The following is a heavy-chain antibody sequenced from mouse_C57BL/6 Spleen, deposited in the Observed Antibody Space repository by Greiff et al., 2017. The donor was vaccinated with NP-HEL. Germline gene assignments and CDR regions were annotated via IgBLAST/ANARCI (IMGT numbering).Heavy chain of an antibody. CDR3: ARIYYGNAYAMDY. CDR1: GFTFSDYY. J-gene: IGHJ4*01. V-gene: IGHV5-16*01. D-gene: IGHD2-1*01. CDR2: INYDGSST. Sequence: EVKLVESEGGLVQPGSSMKLSCTASGFTFSDYYMAWVRQVPEKGLEWVANINYDGSSTYYLDSLKSRFIISRDNAKNILYLQMSSLKSEDTATYYCARIYYGNAYAMDYWGQGTSVTVSS.